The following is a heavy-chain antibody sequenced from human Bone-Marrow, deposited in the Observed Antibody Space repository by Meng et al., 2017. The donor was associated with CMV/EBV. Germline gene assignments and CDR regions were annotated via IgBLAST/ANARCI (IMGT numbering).Heavy chain of an antibody. J-gene: IGHJ4*02. V-gene: IGHV4-4*02. CDR3: AKGMGTYYYDSSGPFLFDY. CDR2: IYHSGST. CDR1: SISVISW. Sequence: SISVISWWSWVRQPPGQGLEWIGEIYHSGSTNYNPSLKSRVTISVDKSKNQFSLKLSSVTAADTAVYYCAKGMGTYYYDSSGPFLFDYWGQGTLVTVSS. D-gene: IGHD3-22*01.